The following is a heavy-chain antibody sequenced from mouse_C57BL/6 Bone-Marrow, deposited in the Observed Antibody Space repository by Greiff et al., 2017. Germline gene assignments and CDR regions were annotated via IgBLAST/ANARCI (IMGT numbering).Heavy chain of an antibody. CDR3: ASLGRPFAY. J-gene: IGHJ3*01. D-gene: IGHD4-1*01. V-gene: IGHV2-6*01. Sequence: VQLQQSGPGLVAPSQSLSITCTVSGFSLTSYGVDWVPQSPGKGLEWLGVIWGVGSTNYNSALNSRLSIRKDNSKSQVFLKMNSLQTDDTAMYCCASLGRPFAYWGQGTLVTVSA. CDR2: IWGVGST. CDR1: GFSLTSYG.